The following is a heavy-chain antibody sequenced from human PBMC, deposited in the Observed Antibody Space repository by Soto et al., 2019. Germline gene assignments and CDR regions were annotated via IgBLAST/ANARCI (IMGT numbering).Heavy chain of an antibody. D-gene: IGHD2-2*01. Sequence: GGSLRLSCAASGFTFSSYHMNWVRQAPGKGLEWVSSLTPDSLYIYYADSVKGRFTISRDNARNSLYLQMNSLRAEDTAVYYCARAACSSTTCYLRSAYMDVWGKGTTVTVS. CDR1: GFTFSSYH. J-gene: IGHJ6*03. V-gene: IGHV3-21*01. CDR3: ARAACSSTTCYLRSAYMDV. CDR2: LTPDSLYI.